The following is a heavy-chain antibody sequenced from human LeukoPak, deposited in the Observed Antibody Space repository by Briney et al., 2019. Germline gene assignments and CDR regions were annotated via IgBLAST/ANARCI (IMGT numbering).Heavy chain of an antibody. Sequence: PSETLSLTCAVYGGSFSGYYWSWIRQPPGKGLEWIGEINHSGSTNYNPSLKSRVTISVDTSKNQFSLKLSSVTAADTAVYYCARGRASGYHQPGWFDPWGQGTLVTVSS. CDR1: GGSFSGYY. V-gene: IGHV4-34*01. CDR3: ARGRASGYHQPGWFDP. D-gene: IGHD3-22*01. J-gene: IGHJ5*02. CDR2: INHSGST.